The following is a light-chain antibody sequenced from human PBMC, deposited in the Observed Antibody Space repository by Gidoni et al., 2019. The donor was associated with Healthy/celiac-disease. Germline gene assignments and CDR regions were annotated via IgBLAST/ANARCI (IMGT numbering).Light chain of an antibody. V-gene: IGKV4-1*01. CDR1: RSVLYSSNNQNY. Sequence: DIVMTQSPDSLAVSLGERATINCKSSRSVLYSSNNQNYLAWYQQKPGQPPKLLIYWASTRESGVPDRFSGSGSGPDFTLAISSLQAEDVAFYYCQQYYSPPLTFGGGTKVEIK. CDR2: WAS. CDR3: QQYYSPPLT. J-gene: IGKJ4*01.